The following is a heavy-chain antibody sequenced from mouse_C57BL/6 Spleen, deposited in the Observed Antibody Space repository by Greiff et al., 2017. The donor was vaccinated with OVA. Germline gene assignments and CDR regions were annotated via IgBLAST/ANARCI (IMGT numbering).Heavy chain of an antibody. Sequence: EVMLVESGGGLVKPGGSLKLSCAASGFTFSDYGMHWVRQAPEKGLEWVAYISSGSSTIYYADTVKGRFTISRDNAKNTLFLQMTSLRSEDTAMYYCASYSSGYPLGYAMDYWGQGTSVTVSS. J-gene: IGHJ4*01. D-gene: IGHD3-2*02. CDR3: ASYSSGYPLGYAMDY. CDR2: ISSGSSTI. CDR1: GFTFSDYG. V-gene: IGHV5-17*01.